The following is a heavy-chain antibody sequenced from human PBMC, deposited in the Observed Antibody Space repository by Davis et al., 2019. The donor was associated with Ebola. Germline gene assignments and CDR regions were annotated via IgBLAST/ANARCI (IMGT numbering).Heavy chain of an antibody. V-gene: IGHV3-30*04. D-gene: IGHD2-21*01. J-gene: IGHJ4*02. Sequence: GESLKISCAVPGFTLSTFAMQWVRQAPGKGLQWVAVISHDGRNQYYADSVRGRFTISRDISKNTLYLQMNSLRAEDTAVYYCASVMDYWGKGTLVTVSS. CDR3: ASVMDY. CDR1: GFTLSTFA. CDR2: ISHDGRNQ.